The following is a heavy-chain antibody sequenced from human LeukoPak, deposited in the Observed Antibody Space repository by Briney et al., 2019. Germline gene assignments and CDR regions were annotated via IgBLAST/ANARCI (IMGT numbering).Heavy chain of an antibody. J-gene: IGHJ4*02. D-gene: IGHD7-27*01. V-gene: IGHV1-46*01. Sequence: ASVKVSCKASGYTFTSYYMHWVRQAPGQGLEWMGIINPSGGSTSYAQKFQGRVTMIRDMSTSTVYMELSSLRSEDTAVYYCARDGTSTGGDGYWGQGTLVTVSS. CDR2: INPSGGST. CDR1: GYTFTSYY. CDR3: ARDGTSTGGDGY.